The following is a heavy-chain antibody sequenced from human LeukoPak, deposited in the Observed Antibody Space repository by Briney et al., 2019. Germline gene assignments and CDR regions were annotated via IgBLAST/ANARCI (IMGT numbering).Heavy chain of an antibody. Sequence: PGGSLRLSRAASGFTFSSYVMHRVRQAPGKGLEGVAVIWYDGSNKYYADSVKGRFTISRDNSKNTLYLYMNSLRAEDAAVYYCAKEPRGSYSRDYYYYMDVWGKGTTVTVSS. CDR2: IWYDGSNK. CDR1: GFTFSSYV. CDR3: AKEPRGSYSRDYYYYMDV. D-gene: IGHD1-26*01. J-gene: IGHJ6*03. V-gene: IGHV3-33*06.